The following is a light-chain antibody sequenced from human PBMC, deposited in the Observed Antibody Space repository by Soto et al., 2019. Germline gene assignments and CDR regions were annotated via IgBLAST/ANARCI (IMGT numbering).Light chain of an antibody. V-gene: IGKV3-11*01. CDR3: EQRSNWPT. Sequence: EIVLTQSPATLSLSPGERATLSCRASQSVSSYLAWYQQKPGQSPRLLIYDASNGATGIPARFSGSVSGTDFTLTISSLEPEDFAVYYCEQRSNWPTFGGGTKVEIK. CDR2: DAS. CDR1: QSVSSY. J-gene: IGKJ4*01.